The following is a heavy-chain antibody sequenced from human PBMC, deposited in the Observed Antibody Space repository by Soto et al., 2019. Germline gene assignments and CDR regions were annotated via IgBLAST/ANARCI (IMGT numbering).Heavy chain of an antibody. CDR1: GYTFTSYY. V-gene: IGHV1-46*03. D-gene: IGHD6-25*01. Sequence: QVQLVQSGAEVKKPGASVRVSCKASGYTFTSYYIHWVRQAPGQGLEWMAIVNPTGGSTNYAQKFQGRVTVTFDTATRTVFMELNSLRYEDTAVYYCARHLAAGDSCGQETLVTVSS. J-gene: IGHJ5*01. CDR3: ARHLAAGDS. CDR2: VNPTGGST.